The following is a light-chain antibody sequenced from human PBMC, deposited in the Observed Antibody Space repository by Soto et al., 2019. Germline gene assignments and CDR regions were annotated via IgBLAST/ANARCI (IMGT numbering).Light chain of an antibody. J-gene: IGKJ2*01. V-gene: IGKV1-5*01. Sequence: DIQMTQSPSTLSASLGDRVAITCRASQTINGKLAWYQQKPGKAPKLLISDAYNLESGVPSRCSGGGSGTEFTLPIGSLQPDDFATYYCQQYETYFRYTFGQGTKLDIK. CDR3: QQYETYFRYT. CDR2: DAY. CDR1: QTINGK.